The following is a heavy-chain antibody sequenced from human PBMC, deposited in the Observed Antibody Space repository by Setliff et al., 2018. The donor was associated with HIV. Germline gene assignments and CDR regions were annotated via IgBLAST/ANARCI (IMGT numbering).Heavy chain of an antibody. CDR3: ARQKYGSGWDFDS. CDR2: IYYSGST. J-gene: IGHJ4*02. CDR1: GYSISSGYY. D-gene: IGHD6-19*01. V-gene: IGHV4-38-2*01. Sequence: SETLSLTCAVSGYSISSGYYWGWIRQPPGKGLEWIATIYYSGSTYYNPSLKSRVTISVDTSKNQISLKLRSVTAADTSIYYCARQKYGSGWDFDSWGQGTLVTVSS.